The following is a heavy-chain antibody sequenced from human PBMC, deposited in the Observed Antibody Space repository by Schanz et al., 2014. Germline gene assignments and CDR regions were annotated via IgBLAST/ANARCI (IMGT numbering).Heavy chain of an antibody. J-gene: IGHJ6*02. CDR2: LNPNSGGT. D-gene: IGHD6-19*01. CDR3: ARENTAVAGMPRVMDV. CDR1: GYTFTGYY. V-gene: IGHV1-2*06. Sequence: QVQLVQSGAEVKKPGASVTVSCKAFGYTFTGYYIQWVRQAPGQGLEWMGRLNPNSGGTNYPQKFVGRVTMTTDTSISTAYMELSRLTSDDTAVFFCARENTAVAGMPRVMDVWGQGTTVTVTS.